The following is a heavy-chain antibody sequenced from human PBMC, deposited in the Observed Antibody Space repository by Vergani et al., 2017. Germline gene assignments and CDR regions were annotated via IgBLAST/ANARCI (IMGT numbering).Heavy chain of an antibody. CDR1: EFTFSNYA. CDR3: AKQYFVSGNYLFDY. CDR2: ISGSGVSA. J-gene: IGHJ4*02. D-gene: IGHD3-10*01. V-gene: IGHV3-23*01. Sequence: EVQLLESGGGLVQPGGSLRLTCAASEFTFSNYAMNWVRQAPGKGPEWVSGISGSGVSAYYTDSVKGRFTISRDNSKNMLFLQMNNLRTEDTAIYYCAKQYFVSGNYLFDYWGQGTLVTVSS.